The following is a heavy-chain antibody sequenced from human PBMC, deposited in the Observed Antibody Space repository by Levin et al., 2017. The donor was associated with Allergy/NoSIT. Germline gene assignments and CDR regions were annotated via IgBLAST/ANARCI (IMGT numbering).Heavy chain of an antibody. Sequence: GGSLRLSCAASGFTINSHWMKWVRQAPGKGLEWVANIKPDGSEKYYGDFVKGRFTISRDNAKNSLYLQMNSLRVEDTAVYYCARQNWNSGSDIWVQGTKVTVSS. CDR2: IKPDGSEK. V-gene: IGHV3-7*03. CDR1: GFTINSHW. CDR3: ARQNWNSGSDI. D-gene: IGHD1-7*01. J-gene: IGHJ3*02.